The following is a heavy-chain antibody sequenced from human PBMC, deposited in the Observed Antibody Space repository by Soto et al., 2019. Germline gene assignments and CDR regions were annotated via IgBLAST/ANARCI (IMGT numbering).Heavy chain of an antibody. V-gene: IGHV3-23*01. D-gene: IGHD7-27*01. CDR1: GFTFSIFA. CDR3: AKEVSLGSTVVLGY. J-gene: IGHJ4*02. Sequence: PGGSLRLSCAASGFTFSIFAMSWVRQSPGKGLEWVSTISGSGGSTYYADAVKGRFTISRDNSMGTLYLQMKSLRVEDTAIYYCAKEVSLGSTVVLGYWGQGALVTVSS. CDR2: ISGSGGST.